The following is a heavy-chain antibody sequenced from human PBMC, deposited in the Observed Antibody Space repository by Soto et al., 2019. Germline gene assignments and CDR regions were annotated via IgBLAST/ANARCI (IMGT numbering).Heavy chain of an antibody. V-gene: IGHV4-59*08. CDR2: IYYSGST. D-gene: IGHD3-10*01. CDR1: GGSISSYY. J-gene: IGHJ3*02. Sequence: SETLSLTCTVSGGSISSYYWSWIRQPPGKGLEWIGYIYYSGSTNYNPSLKSRVTISVDTSKNQFSLKLSSVTAADTAVYYCARLYYYGSGSYYDAFDIWGQGTMVTVSS. CDR3: ARLYYYGSGSYYDAFDI.